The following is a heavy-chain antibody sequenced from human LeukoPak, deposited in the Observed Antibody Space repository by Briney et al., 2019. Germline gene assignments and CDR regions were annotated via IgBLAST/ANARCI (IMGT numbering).Heavy chain of an antibody. CDR2: ISWNSGSI. D-gene: IGHD3-9*01. Sequence: GGSLRLSCAASGFTFDDYAMHWVRQAPGKGLEWVSGISWNSGSIGYADSVKGRFTISRDNAKNSLYLQMSSLRAEDTALYYCANAKYYDILTGYYSAFDYWGQGTLVTVSS. CDR1: GFTFDDYA. J-gene: IGHJ4*02. V-gene: IGHV3-9*01. CDR3: ANAKYYDILTGYYSAFDY.